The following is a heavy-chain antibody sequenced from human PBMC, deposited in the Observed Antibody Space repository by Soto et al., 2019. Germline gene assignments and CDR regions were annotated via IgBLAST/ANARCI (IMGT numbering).Heavy chain of an antibody. CDR1: GGSITTFF. V-gene: IGHV4-59*01. Sequence: QVQLQESGPGLMKPSETLSLTCTVSGGSITTFFWSWIRQPPGKGLEWIGYIHYSGNTHYNPSLKSRVSISLGTSENPFSLKLNSVTSADTAVYYCAREERGFDFWGRGTLVTVSS. CDR2: IHYSGNT. CDR3: AREERGFDF. J-gene: IGHJ2*01.